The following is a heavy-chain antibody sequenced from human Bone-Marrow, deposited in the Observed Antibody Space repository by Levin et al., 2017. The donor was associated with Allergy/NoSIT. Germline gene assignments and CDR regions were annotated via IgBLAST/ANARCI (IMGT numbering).Heavy chain of an antibody. Sequence: SETLSLTCAVSGGSISSSNWWSWVRQPPGKGLEWIGEIYHSGSTNYNPSLKSRVTISVDKSKNQFSLKLSSVTAADTAVYYCAREARDIVAYDYGDYAFDYWGQGTLVTVSS. D-gene: IGHD4-17*01. CDR3: AREARDIVAYDYGDYAFDY. J-gene: IGHJ4*02. V-gene: IGHV4-4*02. CDR1: GGSISSSNW. CDR2: IYHSGST.